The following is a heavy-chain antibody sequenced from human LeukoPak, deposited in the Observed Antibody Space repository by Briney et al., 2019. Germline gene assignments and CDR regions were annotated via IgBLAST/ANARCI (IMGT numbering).Heavy chain of an antibody. V-gene: IGHV3-48*04. CDR3: ARLRYYGMDV. J-gene: IGHJ6*02. CDR1: GFTFSGYD. CDR2: TSSSSSTI. Sequence: GRSLRLSCAASGFTFSGYDMSWVRQAPGKGLEWVSYTSSSSSTIYYADSVKSRFTISRDNAKNSLYLQMNSLRAEDTAVYYCARLRYYGMDVWGQGTTVTASS.